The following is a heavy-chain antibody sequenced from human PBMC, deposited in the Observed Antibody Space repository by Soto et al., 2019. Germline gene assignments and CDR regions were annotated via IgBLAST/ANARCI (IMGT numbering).Heavy chain of an antibody. V-gene: IGHV5-10-1*01. CDR1: GYSFTSYW. CDR3: ARHPYYYDSSVYYLTSYYYYGMDV. J-gene: IGHJ6*02. CDR2: IDPSDSYT. Sequence: GESLKISCKGSGYSFTSYWISWVRQMPGNGLEWMGRIDPSDSYTNYSPSFQGHVTISADKSISTAYLQWSSLKASDTAMYYCARHPYYYDSSVYYLTSYYYYGMDVWGQGTTVTVSS. D-gene: IGHD3-22*01.